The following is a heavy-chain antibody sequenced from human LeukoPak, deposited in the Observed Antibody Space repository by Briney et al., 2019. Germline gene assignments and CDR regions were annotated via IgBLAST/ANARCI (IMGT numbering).Heavy chain of an antibody. J-gene: IGHJ4*02. Sequence: TSSETLSLTCTVSGGSISSGGYYWSWIRQHPGKGLEWIGYIYYSGSTYYNPSLKSRITISIDTSKKQFALKLSSVTAADTAVYYCARDYGDHRVDYWGQGTLVTVSS. V-gene: IGHV4-31*03. CDR2: IYYSGST. CDR3: ARDYGDHRVDY. D-gene: IGHD4-17*01. CDR1: GGSISSGGYY.